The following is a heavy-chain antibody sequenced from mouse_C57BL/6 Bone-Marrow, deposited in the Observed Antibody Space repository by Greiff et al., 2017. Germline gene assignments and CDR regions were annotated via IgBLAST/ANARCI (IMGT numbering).Heavy chain of an antibody. J-gene: IGHJ4*01. CDR3: ARGSKGSMDD. D-gene: IGHD1-3*01. Sequence: QVQLQQPGPELVRPGTSVKLSCKASGYTFTSYWMRWVKQRPGQGLEWIGVIDPSDSYTKYNPQFKGQATLTVDTTSSASFMQLSTLTSADSAFYYCARGSKGSMDDWGTGTSVTVSS. CDR1: GYTFTSYW. CDR2: IDPSDSYT. V-gene: IGHV1-59*01.